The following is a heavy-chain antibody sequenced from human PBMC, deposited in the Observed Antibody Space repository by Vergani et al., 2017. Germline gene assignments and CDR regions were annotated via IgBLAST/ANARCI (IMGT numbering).Heavy chain of an antibody. D-gene: IGHD3-9*01. CDR2: ISYDGSNK. Sequence: QVQLVESGGGVVQPGRSLRLSCAASGFTFSSYGMHWVRQAPGKGLEWVAVISYDGSNKYYADSVKGRFTISRDNSKNTLYLQMNSLRAEDTAVYYCAKEGNYDILTGYTGFYYYYMDVWGKGTTVTVSS. CDR3: AKEGNYDILTGYTGFYYYYMDV. V-gene: IGHV3-30*18. CDR1: GFTFSSYG. J-gene: IGHJ6*03.